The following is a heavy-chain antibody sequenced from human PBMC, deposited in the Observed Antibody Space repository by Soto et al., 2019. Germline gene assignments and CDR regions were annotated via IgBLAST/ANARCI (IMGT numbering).Heavy chain of an antibody. V-gene: IGHV3-23*01. CDR3: ARSEWELLPPFDY. CDR1: GFTFSSYA. Sequence: GGSLRLSCAASGFTFSSYAMSWVRPAPGEGREGVSAISGSGGSTYYADSVKGRFTISRDNSKNTLYLQMNSLRAEDTAVYYCARSEWELLPPFDYWGQGTLVTVSS. J-gene: IGHJ4*02. CDR2: ISGSGGST. D-gene: IGHD1-26*01.